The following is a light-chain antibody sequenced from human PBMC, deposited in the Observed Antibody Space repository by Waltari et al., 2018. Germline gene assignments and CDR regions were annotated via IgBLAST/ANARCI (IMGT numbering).Light chain of an antibody. CDR2: QNS. CDR1: ELGNKN. J-gene: IGLJ1*01. CDR3: QAWDSNTGV. V-gene: IGLV3-1*01. Sequence: SYELTQPPSVSVSPGQTASITCSGDELGNKNTYWYQQKPGQSPLLVIYQNSERPSGTPERFAGSNAGNTATLTISGTQTMDEAAYYCQAWDSNTGVFGAGTTVTVL.